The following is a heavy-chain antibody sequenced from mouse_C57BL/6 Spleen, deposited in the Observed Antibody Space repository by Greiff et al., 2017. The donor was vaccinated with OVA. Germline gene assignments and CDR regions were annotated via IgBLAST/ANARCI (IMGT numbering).Heavy chain of an antibody. Sequence: EVNLVESGGGLVKPGGSLKLSCAASGFTFSSYTMSWVRQTPEKRLEWVATISGGGGNTYYPDSVKGRFTISRDNAKNTLYLQMSSLRSEDTALYYCAREGLRREAWFAYWGQGTLVTVSA. CDR2: ISGGGGNT. CDR1: GFTFSSYT. D-gene: IGHD2-2*01. V-gene: IGHV5-9*01. CDR3: AREGLRREAWFAY. J-gene: IGHJ3*01.